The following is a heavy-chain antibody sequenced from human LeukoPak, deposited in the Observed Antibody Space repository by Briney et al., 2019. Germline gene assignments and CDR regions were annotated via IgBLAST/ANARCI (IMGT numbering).Heavy chain of an antibody. Sequence: SETLSLTCTVSGGSISDYYWSWIRQPPGKGLEWIGFIYYSGSTNYHPSLRSRVTISVDTSENQFSLKLSSVTAADTALYYCARATGQQLAYFDYWGRGTLVTVSS. CDR1: GGSISDYY. J-gene: IGHJ4*02. D-gene: IGHD6-13*01. V-gene: IGHV4-59*01. CDR3: ARATGQQLAYFDY. CDR2: IYYSGST.